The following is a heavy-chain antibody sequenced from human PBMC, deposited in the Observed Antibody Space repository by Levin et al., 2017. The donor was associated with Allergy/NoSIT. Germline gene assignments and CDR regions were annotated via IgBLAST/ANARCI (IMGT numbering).Heavy chain of an antibody. CDR3: ARDKLPYYDFLSGYVL. D-gene: IGHD3-3*01. CDR2: INSGSNTI. Sequence: GGSLRLSCAASGFTFSTYSMYWVRQAPGKGLEWVSYINSGSNTIYYADSVKGRFTISRDDAENSLYLQMNSLRDEDTAVYYCARDKLPYYDFLSGYVLWGQGTLVTVSS. CDR1: GFTFSTYS. V-gene: IGHV3-48*02. J-gene: IGHJ4*02.